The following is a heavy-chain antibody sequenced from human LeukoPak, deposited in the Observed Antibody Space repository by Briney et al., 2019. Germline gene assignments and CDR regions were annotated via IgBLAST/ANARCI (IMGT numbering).Heavy chain of an antibody. D-gene: IGHD5-24*01. CDR1: GGSISSGGYY. CDR3: ARSSRESNYYFDY. V-gene: IGHV4-31*03. Sequence: PSETLSLTCTVSGGSISSGGYYWSWIRQHPGKGLEWIGYIYYSGSTYYNPSLKSRVTISVDTSKNQFSLKLSSVTAADTAVYYSARSSRESNYYFDYWGQGTLVTVSS. CDR2: IYYSGST. J-gene: IGHJ4*02.